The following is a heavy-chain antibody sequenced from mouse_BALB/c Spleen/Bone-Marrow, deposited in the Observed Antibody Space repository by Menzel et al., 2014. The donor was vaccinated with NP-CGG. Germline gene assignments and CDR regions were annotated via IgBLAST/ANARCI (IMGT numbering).Heavy chain of an antibody. CDR2: IWSGGST. Sequence: VQLQQSGPGLVQPSQSLSITCTVSGFSLTSYGVHWVRQSPGKGLEWLGVIWSGGSTDYNAAFISRLSISKDNSKSXVFFKMNSLQANDTAIYYCARNQGTYVSWFAYWGQGTLVTVSA. CDR1: GFSLTSYG. V-gene: IGHV2-2*02. D-gene: IGHD5-1*01. J-gene: IGHJ3*01. CDR3: ARNQGTYVSWFAY.